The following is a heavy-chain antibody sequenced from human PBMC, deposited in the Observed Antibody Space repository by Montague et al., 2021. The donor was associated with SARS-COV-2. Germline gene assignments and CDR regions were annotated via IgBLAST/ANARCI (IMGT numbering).Heavy chain of an antibody. CDR1: GGSISSINW. Sequence: SETLSLTCVVSGGSISSINWRSWVRQPPGKVLEWMEEIYHSGSTNYNPSHNSRVIIAVDKTKNHFSLKRSSVTAADTAVYYCARSGYSSGWLSFDYWGQGTLVTVSS. CDR2: IYHSGST. CDR3: ARSGYSSGWLSFDY. D-gene: IGHD6-19*01. J-gene: IGHJ4*02. V-gene: IGHV4-4*02.